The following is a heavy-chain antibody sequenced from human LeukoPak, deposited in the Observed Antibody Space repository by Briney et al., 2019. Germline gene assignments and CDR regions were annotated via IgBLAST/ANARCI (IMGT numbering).Heavy chain of an antibody. D-gene: IGHD2-15*01. CDR3: ARGYCSGGSCYGLDY. J-gene: IGHJ4*02. CDR2: ISVSGGST. Sequence: PGGSLRLSCAASGFTFSIYGMSWVRQAPGKGLEWVSAISVSGGSTYYADSVKGRFTISRDNSKNTLYLQMNSLRAEDTAVYYCARGYCSGGSCYGLDYWGQGTLVTVSS. CDR1: GFTFSIYG. V-gene: IGHV3-23*01.